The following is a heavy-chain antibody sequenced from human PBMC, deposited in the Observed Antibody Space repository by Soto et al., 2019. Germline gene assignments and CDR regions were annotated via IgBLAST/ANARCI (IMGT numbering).Heavy chain of an antibody. Sequence: SETLSLTCTVSGGSISSGGYYWSWIRQHPGKGLEWIGYIYYSGSTYYNPSLKSRVTISVDTSKNQFSLKLSSVTAADTAVYYCARDRAPQDYDFWSYYDYYGMDVWGQGTTVTVSS. V-gene: IGHV4-31*03. CDR2: IYYSGST. CDR3: ARDRAPQDYDFWSYYDYYGMDV. D-gene: IGHD3-3*01. J-gene: IGHJ6*02. CDR1: GGSISSGGYY.